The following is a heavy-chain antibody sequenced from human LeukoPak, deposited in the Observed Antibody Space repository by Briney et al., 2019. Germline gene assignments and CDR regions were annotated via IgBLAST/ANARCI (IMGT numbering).Heavy chain of an antibody. CDR3: VSVAYTSDWHFDY. J-gene: IGHJ4*02. V-gene: IGHV3-72*01. Sequence: GGSLRLSCAASGFTFSDHYMDWVRQAPGKGLGWVGRSRNRAKSYTTDYAASVRGRFTISRDDSQISLYLQMRSLKTEYTAVYHCVSVAYTSDWHFDYWGQGTLVTVSS. D-gene: IGHD6-19*01. CDR1: GFTFSDHY. CDR2: SRNRAKSYTT.